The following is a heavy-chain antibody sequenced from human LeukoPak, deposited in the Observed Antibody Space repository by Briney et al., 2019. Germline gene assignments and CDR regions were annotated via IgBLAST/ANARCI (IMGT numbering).Heavy chain of an antibody. CDR2: IYYSGST. J-gene: IGHJ3*02. V-gene: IGHV4-59*08. Sequence: SETLSLTCTVSGGSINNYYWSWIRQPPGKGLEWIGYIYYSGSTDYNPSLKSRVTISVDTSKNQFSLKLSSVTAADTAVYYCARQGIVVVPAAILHDAFDIWGQGTMVTVS. CDR3: ARQGIVVVPAAILHDAFDI. D-gene: IGHD2-2*01. CDR1: GGSINNYY.